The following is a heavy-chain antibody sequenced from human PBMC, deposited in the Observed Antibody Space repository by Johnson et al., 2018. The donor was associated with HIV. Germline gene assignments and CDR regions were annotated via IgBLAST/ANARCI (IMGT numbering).Heavy chain of an antibody. J-gene: IGHJ3*02. CDR1: GFTFSSYA. Sequence: QVQLVESGGGVVQPGRSLRLSCAASGFTFSSYAMHWVRQAPGKGLQWVAVISYDGSNKYYADSVKGRFTISRDNSKNTLYLQMNSLRAEDTAVYYCARGVDGACDIWGQGTMVTVSS. CDR3: ARGVDGACDI. D-gene: IGHD3-10*01. V-gene: IGHV3-30-3*01. CDR2: ISYDGSNK.